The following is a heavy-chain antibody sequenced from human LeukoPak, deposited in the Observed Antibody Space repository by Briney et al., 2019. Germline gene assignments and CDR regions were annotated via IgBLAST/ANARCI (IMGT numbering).Heavy chain of an antibody. V-gene: IGHV3-30*02. CDR2: IRYDSSKR. CDR1: GVSFSNYG. CDR3: ARTFSASATDY. D-gene: IGHD6-19*01. J-gene: IGHJ4*02. Sequence: GGSLRLSCAAPGVSFSNYGMNWVRQAPGKGLGRVADIRYDSSKRHYVDSVKGRFTISRDNSKNTLYLEMGSLRVEDTAVYYCARTFSASATDYRGQGTMGTVSS.